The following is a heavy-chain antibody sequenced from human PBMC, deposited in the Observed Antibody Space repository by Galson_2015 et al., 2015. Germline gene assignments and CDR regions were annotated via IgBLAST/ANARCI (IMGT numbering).Heavy chain of an antibody. D-gene: IGHD5-24*01. CDR1: GFTFSIHG. Sequence: LRLSCATSGFTFSIHGMTWVRQPPGKGLEWVAAMSYDGTFIYYADSLKGRFTISRDNSRGIVYLQMNSLRAEETAVYYCAKLMPRWLQFGAFDMWGQGTRVTVAS. CDR2: MSYDGTFI. J-gene: IGHJ3*02. V-gene: IGHV3-30*18. CDR3: AKLMPRWLQFGAFDM.